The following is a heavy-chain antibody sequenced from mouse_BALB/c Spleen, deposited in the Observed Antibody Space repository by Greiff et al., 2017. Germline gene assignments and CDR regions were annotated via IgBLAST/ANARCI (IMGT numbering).Heavy chain of an antibody. CDR3: ARGGYGNYVDYDAMDY. CDR1: GFTFSSYT. V-gene: IGHV5-6-4*01. J-gene: IGHJ4*01. D-gene: IGHD2-10*02. Sequence: EVKLVESGGGLVKPGGSLKLSCAASGFTFSSYTMSWVRQTPEKRLEWVATISSGGSYTYYPDSVKGRFTISRDNAKNTLYLQMSSLKSEDTAMYYCARGGYGNYVDYDAMDYWGQGTSVTVSS. CDR2: ISSGGSYT.